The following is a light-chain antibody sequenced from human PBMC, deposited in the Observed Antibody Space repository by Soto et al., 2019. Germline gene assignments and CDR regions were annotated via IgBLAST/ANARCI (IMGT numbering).Light chain of an antibody. J-gene: IGLJ1*01. CDR3: SSYTLSSTYV. CDR2: DVS. V-gene: IGLV2-14*01. Sequence: QSALTQPASVSGSPGQSITISCTGTSSDVGGYNYVSWYQQHPGKAPKLMIYDVSNRPSGVSNRFSGSKSGNTASLTISGLQAEDEADYYCSSYTLSSTYVFGTGTKVTVL. CDR1: SSDVGGYNY.